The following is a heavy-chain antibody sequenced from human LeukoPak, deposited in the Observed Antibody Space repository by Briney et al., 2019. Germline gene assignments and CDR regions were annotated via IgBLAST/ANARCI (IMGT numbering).Heavy chain of an antibody. D-gene: IGHD5-12*01. CDR1: GGSFSGYY. J-gene: IGHJ4*02. Sequence: SETLSLTCAVYGGSFSGYYWSWIRQPPVKGLEWIGEINHSGSTNYNPSLKSRVTISVDTSKNQFSLKLSSVTAADTAVYYCTRDGHNYGYWGQGTLVTVSS. CDR2: INHSGST. V-gene: IGHV4-34*01. CDR3: TRDGHNYGY.